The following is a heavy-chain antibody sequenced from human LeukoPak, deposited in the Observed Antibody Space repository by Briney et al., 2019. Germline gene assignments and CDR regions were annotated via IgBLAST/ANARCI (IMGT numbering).Heavy chain of an antibody. J-gene: IGHJ6*02. D-gene: IGHD2-2*01. CDR2: IYTSGST. Sequence: PSETLSLTCTVSGVSISSGSYYWSWIRQPAGKGLEWIGRIYTSGSTNYNPSLKSRVTISVDTSKNQFSLKLSSVTAADTAVYYCAREYQLLTYYYGMDVWGQGTTITVSS. CDR1: GVSISSGSYY. V-gene: IGHV4-61*02. CDR3: AREYQLLTYYYGMDV.